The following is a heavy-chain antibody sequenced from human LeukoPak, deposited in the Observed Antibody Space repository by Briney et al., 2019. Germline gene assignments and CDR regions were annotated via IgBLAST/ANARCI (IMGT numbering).Heavy chain of an antibody. D-gene: IGHD4-11*01. CDR1: GFTFSRYW. CDR2: SNTDGSST. Sequence: GGSRRLSCAASGFTFSRYWMHWVSQAAREWVEWDSRSNTDGSSTDYADSVKGRFTISRDNAKSTLYLQMNSLRAEDTAVYYCARGYSDYYYFDSWGQGTLVTVSS. V-gene: IGHV3-74*01. J-gene: IGHJ4*02. CDR3: ARGYSDYYYFDS.